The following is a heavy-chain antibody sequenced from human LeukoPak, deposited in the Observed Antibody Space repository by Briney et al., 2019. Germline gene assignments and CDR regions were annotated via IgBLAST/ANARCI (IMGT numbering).Heavy chain of an antibody. D-gene: IGHD3-10*01. CDR1: GNSFTFYW. V-gene: IGHV5-51*01. Sequence: GESLKISCQGSGNSFTFYWIGWVRQMPGKGLEWMGTIYPGDSDTRYSPSFQVQVTISVDKSISTAYPQWSSLKASDTAMYYCVRLSRITMIRGVPSGAFDIWGQGTIVTVSS. CDR3: VRLSRITMIRGVPSGAFDI. CDR2: IYPGDSDT. J-gene: IGHJ3*02.